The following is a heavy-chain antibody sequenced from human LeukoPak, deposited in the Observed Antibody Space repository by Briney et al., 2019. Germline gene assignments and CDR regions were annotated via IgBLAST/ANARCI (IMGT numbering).Heavy chain of an antibody. Sequence: GGSLRLSCAASGFTFSSNWMHWVRQAPGKGLVWVSRINEDGSTTNYADSVKGRSTIFRDNAKNTLYLQMNSLRAEDTAVYYCARDRIAGAADFDYWGQGTLVTVSS. J-gene: IGHJ4*02. V-gene: IGHV3-74*01. CDR2: INEDGSTT. CDR1: GFTFSSNW. CDR3: ARDRIAGAADFDY. D-gene: IGHD1-26*01.